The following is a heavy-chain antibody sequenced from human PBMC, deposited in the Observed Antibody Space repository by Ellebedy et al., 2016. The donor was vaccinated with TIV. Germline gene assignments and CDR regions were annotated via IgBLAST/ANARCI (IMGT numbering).Heavy chain of an antibody. D-gene: IGHD6-19*01. J-gene: IGHJ4*02. Sequence: ASVKVSCKASGYTFTSYYLHWMRQAPGQGLEWMGWINPNSGGTNYAQKFQGRVTMTRDTSISTTYMELSGLRSDDTAVYYCARGPNSGSFDYWGQGTLVTVSS. CDR2: INPNSGGT. CDR1: GYTFTSYY. CDR3: ARGPNSGSFDY. V-gene: IGHV1-2*02.